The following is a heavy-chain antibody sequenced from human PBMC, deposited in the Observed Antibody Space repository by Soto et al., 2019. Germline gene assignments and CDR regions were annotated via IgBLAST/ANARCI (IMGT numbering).Heavy chain of an antibody. Sequence: GESLXISCKGSGYSFTSYWISWVRQMPGKGLEWMGRIDPSDSYTNYSPSFQGHVTISADKSISTAYLQWSSQKASDTAMYYCSIPPRFFFFSCCYYYFYRIAVLAQGTTVPVSS. V-gene: IGHV5-10-1*01. CDR3: SIPPRFFFFSCCYYYFYRIAV. J-gene: IGHJ6*02. CDR2: IDPSDSYT. D-gene: IGHD2-2*02. CDR1: GYSFTSYW.